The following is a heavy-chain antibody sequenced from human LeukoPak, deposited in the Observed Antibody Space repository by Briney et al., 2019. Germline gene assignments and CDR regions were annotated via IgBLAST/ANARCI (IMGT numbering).Heavy chain of an antibody. D-gene: IGHD3-10*01. CDR2: MRSSGSTI. CDR1: GFTFSDYY. V-gene: IGHV3-11*04. Sequence: GGSLRLSCAASGFTFSDYYMNWIRQAPGKGLEWIASMRSSGSTIKYADSVKGRFTISRDNAKNSLYLQMNSLRAEDTAVYYCAREYGSGSLGWYWGQGTLVTVSS. J-gene: IGHJ4*02. CDR3: AREYGSGSLGWY.